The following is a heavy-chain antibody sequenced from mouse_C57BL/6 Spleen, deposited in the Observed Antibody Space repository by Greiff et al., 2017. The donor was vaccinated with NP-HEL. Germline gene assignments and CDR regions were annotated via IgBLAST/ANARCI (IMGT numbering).Heavy chain of an antibody. J-gene: IGHJ3*01. Sequence: QVQLQQPGAELVKPGASVQMSCKASGYNFNSYWITWVKQRPGQGLEWIGDIYPGSGSTNYNAKFKSKATLTVDTSSSTAYMQLSSLTSEDSAVYYCARTRAYWGQGTLVTVSA. CDR1: GYNFNSYW. CDR3: ARTRAY. V-gene: IGHV1-55*01. CDR2: IYPGSGST.